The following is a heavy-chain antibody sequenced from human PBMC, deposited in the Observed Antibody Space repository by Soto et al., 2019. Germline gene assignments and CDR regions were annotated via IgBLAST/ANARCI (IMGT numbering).Heavy chain of an antibody. Sequence: SGPTLVNPTQTLTLTCTFSGFSLSTSGMCVSWIRQPPGKALEWLARIDWDDGKYYSTSLKTRLTISKDTSKNQVVLTMTNMDPVDTATYYCARILPYSSSSDWFDPWGQGTLVTVSS. V-gene: IGHV2-70*11. D-gene: IGHD6-6*01. J-gene: IGHJ5*02. CDR3: ARILPYSSSSDWFDP. CDR1: GFSLSTSGMC. CDR2: IDWDDGK.